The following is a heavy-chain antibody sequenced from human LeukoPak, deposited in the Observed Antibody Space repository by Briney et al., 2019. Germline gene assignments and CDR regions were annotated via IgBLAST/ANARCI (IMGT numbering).Heavy chain of an antibody. CDR2: IYYSGST. J-gene: IGHJ4*02. D-gene: IGHD4-17*01. Sequence: SETLSLTCTVSGGSISSYYWSWIRQPPGKGLEWIGYIYYSGSTNYNPSLKSRVTISVDTSKNQFSLKLSSVTAADTAVYYCARGGLRFSSDYWGQGTLVTVSS. CDR1: GGSISSYY. V-gene: IGHV4-59*01. CDR3: ARGGLRFSSDY.